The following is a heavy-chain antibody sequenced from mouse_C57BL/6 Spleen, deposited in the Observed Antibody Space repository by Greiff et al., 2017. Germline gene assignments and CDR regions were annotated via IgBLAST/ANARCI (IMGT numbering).Heavy chain of an antibody. CDR3: ARGGDGNYYFDY. D-gene: IGHD2-1*01. CDR2: LYPGSGST. Sequence: VQLQQPGAELVKPGASVKMSCKASGYTFTSYWITWVKQRPGQGLEWIGDLYPGSGSTNYNEKFKSKATLTVDTSSSTAYMQLSSLTSEYSAVYYCARGGDGNYYFDYWGQGTTLTVSS. V-gene: IGHV1-55*01. CDR1: GYTFTSYW. J-gene: IGHJ2*01.